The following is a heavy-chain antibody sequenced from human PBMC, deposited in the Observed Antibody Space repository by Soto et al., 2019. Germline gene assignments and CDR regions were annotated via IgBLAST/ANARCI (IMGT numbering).Heavy chain of an antibody. J-gene: IGHJ4*02. Sequence: PTLVHPTQTTTLTCAFCGFSLSTSVMGLGWLRQPPGKALEWLALIYWNDDKRYSPSLKSRLTITKDTSKNQVVLTMTNMDPVDTSTYYCAHSRITGTYDLDYLGQGTLGTVSS. CDR1: GFSLSTSVMG. D-gene: IGHD1-7*01. CDR3: AHSRITGTYDLDY. V-gene: IGHV2-5*01. CDR2: IYWNDDK.